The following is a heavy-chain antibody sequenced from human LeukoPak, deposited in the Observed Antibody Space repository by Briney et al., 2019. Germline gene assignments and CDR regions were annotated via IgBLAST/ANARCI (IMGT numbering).Heavy chain of an antibody. CDR3: AKDRNIVVVVAAPYMDV. CDR2: IYSGGST. Sequence: GGSLRLSCAASEFSVGSNYMTWVRQAPGKGLEWVSLIYSGGSTYYADSVKGRFTISRDNSKNTLYLQMNSLRAEDTAVYYCAKDRNIVVVVAAPYMDVWGKGTTVTVSS. D-gene: IGHD2-15*01. V-gene: IGHV3-66*01. J-gene: IGHJ6*03. CDR1: EFSVGSNY.